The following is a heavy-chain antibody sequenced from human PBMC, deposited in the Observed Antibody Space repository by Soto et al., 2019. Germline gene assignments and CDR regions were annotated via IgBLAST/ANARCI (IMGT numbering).Heavy chain of an antibody. J-gene: IGHJ4*02. CDR3: ARETEDLTSNFDY. CDR1: GFTFTRYS. V-gene: IGHV3-21*01. CDR2: ISSTTNYI. Sequence: EVQLVESGGGLVKPGGSLRLSCAASGFTFTRYSMNWVRQAPGKGLEWVSSISSTTNYIYYADSMKGRFTGSRDNAKNSGYLEITSLSAEDTAVYYCARETEDLTSNFDYWGQGTLVYVSS.